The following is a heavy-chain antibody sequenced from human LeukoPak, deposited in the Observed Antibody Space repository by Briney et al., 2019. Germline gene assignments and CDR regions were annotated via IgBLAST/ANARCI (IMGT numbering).Heavy chain of an antibody. CDR2: ISSSSSYI. V-gene: IGHV3-21*01. D-gene: IGHD4-23*01. J-gene: IGHJ4*02. CDR3: ARDRYGGNSFDY. Sequence: GGSLRLSCAASGFTFSSYSMNWVRQAPGKGLEWVSSISSSSSYIYYADSVKGRFTISRDNAKNSLYLQMNSLRAEDTAVYYCARDRYGGNSFDYWGQGTLVTVSS. CDR1: GFTFSSYS.